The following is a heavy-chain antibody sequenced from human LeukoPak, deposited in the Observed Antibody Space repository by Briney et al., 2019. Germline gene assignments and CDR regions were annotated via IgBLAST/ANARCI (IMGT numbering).Heavy chain of an antibody. CDR2: ISSSSSYI. Sequence: GGSLRLSCAASGFTFSSYSMNWVRQAPGKGLEWVSSISSSSSYIYYADSVKGRFTISRDNSKNTLYLQMNSLRAEDTAVYYCAKDLLRFLEWLSVAFDIWGQGTMVTVSS. CDR1: GFTFSSYS. CDR3: AKDLLRFLEWLSVAFDI. V-gene: IGHV3-21*04. J-gene: IGHJ3*02. D-gene: IGHD3-3*01.